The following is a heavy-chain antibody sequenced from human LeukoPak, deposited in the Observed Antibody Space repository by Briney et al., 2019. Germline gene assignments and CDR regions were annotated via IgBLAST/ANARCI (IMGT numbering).Heavy chain of an antibody. J-gene: IGHJ4*02. V-gene: IGHV4-59*01. CDR1: VGAISSDY. CDR3: VGTTKWLAFDY. Sequence: SQTLSLTCTVSVGAISSDYWSWILQPPGKGLEWIGNIYYSGSTNYNPSLNSRVTISLDTSKNQLSLNLNSVTAADTAVYYCVGTTKWLAFDYWGQGVLVTVSS. CDR2: IYYSGST. D-gene: IGHD5-24*01.